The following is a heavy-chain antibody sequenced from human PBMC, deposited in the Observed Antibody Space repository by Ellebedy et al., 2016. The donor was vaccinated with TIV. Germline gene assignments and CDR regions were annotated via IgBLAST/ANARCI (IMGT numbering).Heavy chain of an antibody. J-gene: IGHJ4*02. CDR2: IKSNADGGTA. V-gene: IGHV3-15*01. D-gene: IGHD3-9*01. CDR3: TTDSTAYFSGSPGYPLDY. CDR1: GFTFKNAW. Sequence: PGGSLRLSCAASGFTFKNAWMTWVRRAPGKGLEWIGSIKSNADGGTADYATSVKGRFTISRNDSQSTMYLHLSSLQTEDTAVYYCTTDSTAYFSGSPGYPLDYWGQGTLVTVSS.